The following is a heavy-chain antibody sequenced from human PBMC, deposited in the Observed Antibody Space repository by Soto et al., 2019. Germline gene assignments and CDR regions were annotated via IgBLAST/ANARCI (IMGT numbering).Heavy chain of an antibody. CDR2: INPSGGST. CDR3: AREAFTVIDYYYYMDV. D-gene: IGHD3-3*02. J-gene: IGHJ6*03. Sequence: QVQLVQSGAEVKKPGASVKVSCKASGYTFTSYYMHWVRQAPGQGLEWMGIINPSGGSTSYAQKLQGRDTMTRDTSTSTVYMELRSLRSEDTAVYYCAREAFTVIDYYYYMDVWGKGTTVTVSS. CDR1: GYTFTSYY. V-gene: IGHV1-46*03.